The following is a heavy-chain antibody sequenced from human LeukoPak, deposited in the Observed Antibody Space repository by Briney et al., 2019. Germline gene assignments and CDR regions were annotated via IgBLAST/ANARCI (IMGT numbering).Heavy chain of an antibody. Sequence: SVTVSCKASGGTFSSYAISWVRQAPGQGLEWMGGIIPIFGTANYAQKFQGRVTITTDESTSTAYMELSSLRSEDTAVYYCVSSKRGCGGDCYPFFDYWGQGTLVTVSS. CDR1: GGTFSSYA. CDR3: VSSKRGCGGDCYPFFDY. V-gene: IGHV1-69*05. D-gene: IGHD2-21*02. CDR2: IIPIFGTA. J-gene: IGHJ4*02.